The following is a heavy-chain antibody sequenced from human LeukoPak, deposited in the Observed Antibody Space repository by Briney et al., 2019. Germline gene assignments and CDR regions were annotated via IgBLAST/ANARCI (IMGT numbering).Heavy chain of an antibody. J-gene: IGHJ4*02. CDR2: IYSSERT. Sequence: SETLSLTCTVSGGSISNNYWSWIRQPAGKGLEWIGRIYSSERTNYNPSLKGRVTMSIDNSKNQFSLHINSVTAADTAVYYCARDHRRYFDYWGQGTLVTVSS. V-gene: IGHV4-4*07. CDR3: ARDHRRYFDY. CDR1: GGSISNNY.